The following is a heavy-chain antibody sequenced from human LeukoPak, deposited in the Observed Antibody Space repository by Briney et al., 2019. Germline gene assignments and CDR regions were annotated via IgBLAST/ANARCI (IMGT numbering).Heavy chain of an antibody. J-gene: IGHJ3*01. Sequence: SVKVSCKTTGGRFKSYGFSWVRQAPGQGLEWMGGIIPVFDRPTYAQKFEGRVTITADKSTNTTYMEISSLTSDDTAVYYCARDAQWELRAFDVWGQGTMVTVSS. D-gene: IGHD1-26*01. V-gene: IGHV1-69*06. CDR3: ARDAQWELRAFDV. CDR1: GGRFKSYG. CDR2: IIPVFDRP.